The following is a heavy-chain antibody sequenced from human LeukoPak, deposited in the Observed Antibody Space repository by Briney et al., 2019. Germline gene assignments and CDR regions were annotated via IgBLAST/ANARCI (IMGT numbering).Heavy chain of an antibody. J-gene: IGHJ4*02. CDR1: GYSISSGYY. Sequence: SETLSLTCTVSGYSISSGYYWGWIRQPAGKGLEWIGRIYTSGSTNYNPSLKSRVTMSVDTSKNQFSLKLSSVTAADTAVYYCARDPWFGEGGGAFDYWGQGTLVTVSS. D-gene: IGHD3-10*01. CDR3: ARDPWFGEGGGAFDY. V-gene: IGHV4-4*07. CDR2: IYTSGST.